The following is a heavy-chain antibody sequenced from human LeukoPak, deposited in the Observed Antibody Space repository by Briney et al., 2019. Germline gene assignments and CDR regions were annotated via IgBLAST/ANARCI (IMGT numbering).Heavy chain of an antibody. CDR3: ARDSFVGWMVRTQEPDV. CDR1: GFTFSSYG. J-gene: IGHJ6*02. CDR2: IWYDGSNK. V-gene: IGHV3-33*01. Sequence: GGSLRLSCAASGFTFSSYGMHWVRQAQGKGLEWVAGIWYDGSNKYYADSVKGRFTISRDNSKNTLYLQMNSLRAEDTAVYYCARDSFVGWMVRTQEPDVWGRGTTVTVSS. D-gene: IGHD3-10*01.